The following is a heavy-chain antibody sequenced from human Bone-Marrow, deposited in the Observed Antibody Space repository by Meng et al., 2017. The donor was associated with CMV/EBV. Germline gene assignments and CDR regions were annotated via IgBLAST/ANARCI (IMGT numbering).Heavy chain of an antibody. J-gene: IGHJ4*02. CDR1: GGSFSGYY. Sequence: SETLSLTCAVYGGSFSGYYWSWIRQPPGKGLEWIGEINHSGSTNYNPSLKSRVTISVDTSKNQFSLKLSSVTAADSAVYYCASVRYNWNFDFWGRGTLVTVSS. V-gene: IGHV4-34*01. CDR2: INHSGST. D-gene: IGHD1-20*01. CDR3: ASVRYNWNFDF.